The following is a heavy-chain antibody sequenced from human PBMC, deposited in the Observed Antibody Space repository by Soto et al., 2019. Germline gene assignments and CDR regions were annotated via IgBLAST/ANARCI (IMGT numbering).Heavy chain of an antibody. CDR1: GGTFSSYT. V-gene: IGHV1-69*02. CDR3: ARYPYCSGGSCYSGNYYYYMDV. CDR2: IIPILGIA. J-gene: IGHJ6*03. Sequence: QVQLVQSGAEVKKPGSSVKVSFKASGGTFSSYTISWVRQAPGQGLEWMGRIIPILGIANYAQKFQGRVTITVDKSTSTAYMELSSLRSEDTAVYYCARYPYCSGGSCYSGNYYYYMDVWGKGTTVTVSS. D-gene: IGHD2-15*01.